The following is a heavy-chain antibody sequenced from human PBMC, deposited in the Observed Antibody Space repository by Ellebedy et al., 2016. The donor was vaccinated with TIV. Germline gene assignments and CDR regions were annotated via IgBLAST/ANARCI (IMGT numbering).Heavy chain of an antibody. CDR3: ARGHIAVAANGPDF. Sequence: MPSETLSLTCSVSGDSVRSVSHYWNWIRQPPGKGLEWIGHVYYVGTTNYTSSLKSRLTISNDTSKNHFYLNLRSVTAADTAVYYCARGHIAVAANGPDFWGRGILVTVSS. D-gene: IGHD6-19*01. CDR1: GDSVRSVSHY. J-gene: IGHJ4*02. CDR2: VYYVGTT. V-gene: IGHV4-61*03.